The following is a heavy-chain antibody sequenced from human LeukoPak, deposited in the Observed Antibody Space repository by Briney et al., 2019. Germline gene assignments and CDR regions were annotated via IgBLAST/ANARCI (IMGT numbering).Heavy chain of an antibody. D-gene: IGHD3-3*01. J-gene: IGHJ3*02. CDR2: INHSGST. CDR1: GGSYSGYY. Sequence: SETLSLXCAVYGGSYSGYYWSWIRLPPGKGLESIGEINHSGSTNYNPSLKSRVTISVDTSKNQFSLKLSSVTAADTAVYYCARNIPYYDFWSGTKDAFDIWGQGTMVTVSS. V-gene: IGHV4-34*01. CDR3: ARNIPYYDFWSGTKDAFDI.